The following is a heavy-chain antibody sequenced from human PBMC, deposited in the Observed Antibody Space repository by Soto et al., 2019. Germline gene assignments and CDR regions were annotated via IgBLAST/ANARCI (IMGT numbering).Heavy chain of an antibody. J-gene: IGHJ4*02. V-gene: IGHV3-30*18. CDR1: GVTFSDYG. Sequence: PGGSLRLACTASGVTFSDYGIHWVRQTPGKGLEWVAVISSDGSKNYYVDSVKGRVTISRDNSKNTLSLQMNSLRAEDTAVYYCAKATMSTYFGYYESWGQGSLGTGSS. CDR3: AKATMSTYFGYYES. D-gene: IGHD3-10*01. CDR2: ISSDGSKN.